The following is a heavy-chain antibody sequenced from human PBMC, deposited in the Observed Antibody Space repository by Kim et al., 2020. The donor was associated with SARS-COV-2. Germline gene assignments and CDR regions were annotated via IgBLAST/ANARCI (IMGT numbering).Heavy chain of an antibody. CDR1: GGSISSYY. Sequence: SETLSLTCTVSGGSISSYYWSWIRQPPGKGLEWIGYIYYSGSTNYNPSLKSRVTISVDTSKNQFSLKLSSVTAADKAVYYCARSRYFDYWGQGTLVTVSS. CDR3: ARSRYFDY. CDR2: IYYSGST. V-gene: IGHV4-59*13. J-gene: IGHJ4*02.